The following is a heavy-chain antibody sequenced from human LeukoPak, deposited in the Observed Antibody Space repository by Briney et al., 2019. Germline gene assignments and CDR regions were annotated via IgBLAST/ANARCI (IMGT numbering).Heavy chain of an antibody. V-gene: IGHV3-23*01. D-gene: IGHD3-9*01. CDR3: AKGLRYFDWPSDY. J-gene: IGHJ4*02. CDR1: GFTFSSYA. CDR2: VSGSGGST. Sequence: PGGSLRLSCAASGFTFSSYAMSWVRQAPGKGLEWVSAVSGSGGSTYYADSVKGRFTISRDNSKNTLYLQMNSLRAEDTAVYYCAKGLRYFDWPSDYWGQGTLVTVSS.